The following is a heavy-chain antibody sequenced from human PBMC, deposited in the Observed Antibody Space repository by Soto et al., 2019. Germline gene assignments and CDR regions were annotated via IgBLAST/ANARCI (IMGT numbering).Heavy chain of an antibody. D-gene: IGHD3-10*01. J-gene: IGHJ3*02. V-gene: IGHV1-46*01. CDR2: INPSGGST. CDR3: ARSEVRSSGRYSNGQNAFGI. Sequence: QGLEWMGIINPSGGSTSYAQKFQGRITMTRDTSTSTVYMALSSLRSEDTAVYYCARSEVRSSGRYSNGQNAFGIRGEATLVT.